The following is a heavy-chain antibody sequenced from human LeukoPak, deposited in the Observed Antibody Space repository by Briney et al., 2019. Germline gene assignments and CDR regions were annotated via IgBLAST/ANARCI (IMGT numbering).Heavy chain of an antibody. CDR2: ISHSGST. CDR1: GGSITSGGYS. Sequence: SETLSLTCAVSGGSITSGGYSWSWIRQSPGKGLEWIGYISHSGSTYYNSSLKSRVTISVDRSKNQFSLKLSSVTAADTAVYYCARQGFGEALSFDYWGQGTLVTVSS. CDR3: ARQGFGEALSFDY. D-gene: IGHD3-10*01. V-gene: IGHV4-30-2*06. J-gene: IGHJ4*02.